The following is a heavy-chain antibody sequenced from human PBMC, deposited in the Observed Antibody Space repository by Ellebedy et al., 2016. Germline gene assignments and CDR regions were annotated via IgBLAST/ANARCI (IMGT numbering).Heavy chain of an antibody. V-gene: IGHV3-53*01. CDR3: VTRHNAAFDI. Sequence: GESLKISCAVSGFSVTSNDMSWVRQAPGRGLELVSLIYGTGTSYYAESVKGRFTISRDNSKKTLYLQMSGLGAEDTAVYYCVTRHNAAFDIWGQGTTVTVS. CDR1: GFSVTSND. CDR2: IYGTGTS. J-gene: IGHJ3*02. D-gene: IGHD1-14*01.